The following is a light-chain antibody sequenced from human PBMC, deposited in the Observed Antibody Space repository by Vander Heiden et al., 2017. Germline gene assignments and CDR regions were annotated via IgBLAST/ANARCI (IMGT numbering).Light chain of an antibody. CDR2: GAS. Sequence: EIVLTQSPGTLSLSPGERATLSCRASLSLSSQYLAWYQQKPGQAPRLLIFGASSRATGIPDRFSGSGSGTDFTLTISRLEPEDFAVYYCQQDGSSPWTFGQGTKVEIK. CDR3: QQDGSSPWT. CDR1: LSLSSQY. J-gene: IGKJ1*01. V-gene: IGKV3-20*01.